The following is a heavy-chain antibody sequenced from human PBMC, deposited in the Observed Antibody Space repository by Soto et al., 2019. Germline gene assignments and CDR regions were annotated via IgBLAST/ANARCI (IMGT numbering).Heavy chain of an antibody. Sequence: GGSLRLSCATSGFTFNSYALHWVRQAPGKGLEWVALISNDGSKTFYADSVKGRFAISRDTAKNTLFLQMNSLTTEDTAVYFCAKAGEIFGLVIFAYLDFWGQGTLVTVSS. D-gene: IGHD3-3*01. CDR2: ISNDGSKT. V-gene: IGHV3-30*18. J-gene: IGHJ4*02. CDR1: GFTFNSYA. CDR3: AKAGEIFGLVIFAYLDF.